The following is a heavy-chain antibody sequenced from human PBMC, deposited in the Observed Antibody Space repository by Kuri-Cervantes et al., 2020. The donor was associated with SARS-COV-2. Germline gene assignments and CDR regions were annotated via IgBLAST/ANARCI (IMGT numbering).Heavy chain of an antibody. Sequence: GESLKISCAASGFTFSSYAMSWVRQAPGKGLEWVSAISGSGGSTYCADSVKGRFTISRDNAKNSLYLQMNSLRAEDTAVYYCAREGLVGATTGIDYWGQGTLVTVSS. J-gene: IGHJ4*02. D-gene: IGHD1-26*01. V-gene: IGHV3-23*01. CDR1: GFTFSSYA. CDR3: AREGLVGATTGIDY. CDR2: ISGSGGST.